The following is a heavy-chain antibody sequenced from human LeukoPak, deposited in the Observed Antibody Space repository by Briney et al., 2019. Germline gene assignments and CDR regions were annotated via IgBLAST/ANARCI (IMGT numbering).Heavy chain of an antibody. CDR3: ARRYALSTGTPRYYGMDV. Sequence: ASVQISCKASGFTFNGYAVHWVRQAPGHSLEWMGWINAANTNTQYSQKFQGRVTITRDNSASTVSMELTSLRSEDTGVYYCARRYALSTGTPRYYGMDVWGQGTTVTVSS. CDR2: INAANTNT. D-gene: IGHD1-1*01. J-gene: IGHJ6*02. V-gene: IGHV1-3*01. CDR1: GFTFNGYA.